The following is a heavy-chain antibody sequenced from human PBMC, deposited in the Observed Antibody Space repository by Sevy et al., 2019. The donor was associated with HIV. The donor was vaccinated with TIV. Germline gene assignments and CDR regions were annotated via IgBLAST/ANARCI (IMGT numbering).Heavy chain of an antibody. D-gene: IGHD2-15*01. J-gene: IGHJ4*02. CDR1: GFTFGTYS. V-gene: IGHV3-21*01. CDR3: ARDPVANYYFDY. CDR2: ISSSSTYI. Sequence: GGSLRLSCAASGFTFGTYSMKWVRQAPGKGLEWVSSISSSSTYIYYADSVKGRFTVSRDNAKNSLYLQMNGLRAEDTAVYYCARDPVANYYFDYWGQGTLVTVSS.